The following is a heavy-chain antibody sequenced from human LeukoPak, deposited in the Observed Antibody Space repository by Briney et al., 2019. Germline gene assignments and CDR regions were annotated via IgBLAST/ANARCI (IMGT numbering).Heavy chain of an antibody. CDR3: ATKMVRGVIITGLDY. CDR2: IIPILGIA. D-gene: IGHD3-10*01. V-gene: IGHV1-69*04. CDR1: GGTFSSYA. Sequence: GASVKVSCKASGGTFSSYAISWVRQAPGQGLEWMGRIIPILGIANYAQKFQGRVTITADKSTSTAYMELSSLRSEDTAVYYCATKMVRGVIITGLDYWGQGTLVTVSS. J-gene: IGHJ4*02.